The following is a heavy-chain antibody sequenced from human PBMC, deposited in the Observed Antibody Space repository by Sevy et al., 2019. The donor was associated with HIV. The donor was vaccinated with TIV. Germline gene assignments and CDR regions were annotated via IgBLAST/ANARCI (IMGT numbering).Heavy chain of an antibody. CDR1: GFTFNDYY. CDR2: ISSSGSTI. J-gene: IGHJ6*03. V-gene: IGHV3-11*01. CDR3: ARDTYNWNFVHYYYYMDV. Sequence: GGSLRLSCAASGFTFNDYYMSWIRQAPGKGLEWVSYISSSGSTIYYADSVKGRFTISRDNAKNSLYLQMNSLRAEDTAVYYCARDTYNWNFVHYYYYMDVWGKGTTVTVSS. D-gene: IGHD1-20*01.